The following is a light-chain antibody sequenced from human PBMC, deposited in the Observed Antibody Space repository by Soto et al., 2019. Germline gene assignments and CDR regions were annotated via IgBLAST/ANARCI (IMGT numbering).Light chain of an antibody. Sequence: DIVMTQSPATLSVSPGERATLSCRASQNIRSDLAWYQQKPGQAPRLLMYGASIRATGIPARFSGCGSGTAFTLTISSLQSDDLAIYYCQQYINWKFGQGTKVEIK. CDR3: QQYINWK. J-gene: IGKJ1*01. CDR1: QNIRSD. V-gene: IGKV3-15*01. CDR2: GAS.